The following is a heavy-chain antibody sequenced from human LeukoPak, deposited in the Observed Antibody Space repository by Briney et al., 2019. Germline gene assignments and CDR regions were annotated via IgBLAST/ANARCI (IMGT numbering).Heavy chain of an antibody. J-gene: IGHJ5*02. CDR3: ARRGSAWYEDNWFDP. CDR1: GGXVSSYY. V-gene: IGHV4-59*08. CDR2: ISYRGST. D-gene: IGHD6-19*01. Sequence: SETPSLTCIVSGGXVSSYYCSWIRQSPGKGLEWIGYISYRGSTNYNPSLKSRVTISVDTSKNQFSLKLTSVTAADTAVYFCARRGSAWYEDNWFDPWGQGTLVTVSS.